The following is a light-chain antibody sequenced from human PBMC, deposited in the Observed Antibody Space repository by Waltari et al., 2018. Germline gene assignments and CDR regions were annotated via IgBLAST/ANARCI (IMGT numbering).Light chain of an antibody. CDR2: AAS. J-gene: IGKJ2*01. CDR3: QQYGSSPLYT. V-gene: IGKV3-20*01. Sequence: EIVLTQSPGTLSLSPGERATLSCRASQSVSNNYLAWYQQKPGQAPRLLIYAASSRVTGIPDRFSGSGSGTDFTLTISRLEPEDFAVYYCQQYGSSPLYTFGQGTKLE. CDR1: QSVSNNY.